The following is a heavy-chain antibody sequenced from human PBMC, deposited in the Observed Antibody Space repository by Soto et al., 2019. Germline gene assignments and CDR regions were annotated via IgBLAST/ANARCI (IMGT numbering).Heavy chain of an antibody. J-gene: IGHJ5*02. V-gene: IGHV1-2*02. D-gene: IGHD2-2*01. CDR1: GYTFTGYY. CDR2: INPNSGGT. Sequence: QVQLVQSGAEVKKPGASVKVSCKASGYTFTGYYMHWVRQAPGQGLEWIGWINPNSGGTNYAQKVQGRVTMTRDTSISTAYMELSRLRSDDTAVYYCARANHPTRSRVVVVPAAHYWFDPWGQGTLVTVSS. CDR3: ARANHPTRSRVVVVPAAHYWFDP.